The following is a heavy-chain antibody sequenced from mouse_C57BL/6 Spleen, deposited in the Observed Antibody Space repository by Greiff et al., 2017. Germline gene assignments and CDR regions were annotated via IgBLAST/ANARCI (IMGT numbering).Heavy chain of an antibody. D-gene: IGHD1-1*01. CDR1: GYTFTSYW. Sequence: QVQLQQPGAELVKPGASVKLSCKASGYTFTSYWMHWVKQRPGQGLEWIGMIYPNSGSTNYNEKFKSKATLTVDKSSSTAYMQLSSLTSEDSAVYYCASDCGGSSYGDFDFWGTGTTVTVSS. J-gene: IGHJ1*03. CDR3: ASDCGGSSYGDFDF. V-gene: IGHV1-64*01. CDR2: IYPNSGST.